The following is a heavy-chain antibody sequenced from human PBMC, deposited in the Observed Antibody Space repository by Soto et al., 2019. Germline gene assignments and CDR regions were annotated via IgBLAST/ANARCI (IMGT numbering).Heavy chain of an antibody. Sequence: PVGSLRLSCSASGFTFGGYAMSWFRQAPGKGLEWVGFIRSRAYSRTTEYATSVIGRFTISRDDSSGIAYLQMNSLKTEDTAMYYCSRGMYNVYETSPLPFDYWGLGTLVTVAS. CDR1: GFTFGGYA. D-gene: IGHD5-12*01. CDR3: SRGMYNVYETSPLPFDY. V-gene: IGHV3-49*03. J-gene: IGHJ4*02. CDR2: IRSRAYSRTT.